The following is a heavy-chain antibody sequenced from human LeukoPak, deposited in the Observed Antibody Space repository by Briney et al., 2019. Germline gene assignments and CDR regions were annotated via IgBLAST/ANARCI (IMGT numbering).Heavy chain of an antibody. J-gene: IGHJ4*02. D-gene: IGHD6-19*01. CDR1: GGSISSSSYY. V-gene: IGHV4-39*01. CDR3: ARPSSGWYGSYYYYFDY. Sequence: SETLSLTCTVSGGSISSSSYYWGWIRQPPGKGLEWIGSIYYSGSTYYNPSLKSRVTISVDTSKNQFSLKLSSVTAADTAVYYCARPSSGWYGSYYYYFDYWGQGTLVTVSS. CDR2: IYYSGST.